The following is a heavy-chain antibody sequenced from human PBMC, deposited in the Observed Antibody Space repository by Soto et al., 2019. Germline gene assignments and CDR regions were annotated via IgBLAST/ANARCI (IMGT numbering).Heavy chain of an antibody. V-gene: IGHV3-23*01. Sequence: GGSLRLSCAASGFTFSSYAMSWVRQAPGTGLEWVSAISGSGGSTYYADSVKGRFTISRDNSKNTLYLQMNSLRAEDTAVYYSARQGIRITTNMEIASDYXGQGTLVTVSS. CDR3: ARQGIRITTNMEIASDY. CDR2: ISGSGGST. J-gene: IGHJ4*02. D-gene: IGHD1-20*01. CDR1: GFTFSSYA.